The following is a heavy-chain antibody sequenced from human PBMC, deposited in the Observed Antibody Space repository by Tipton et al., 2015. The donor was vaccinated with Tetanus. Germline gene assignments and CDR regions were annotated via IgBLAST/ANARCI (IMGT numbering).Heavy chain of an antibody. V-gene: IGHV3-9*01. Sequence: SLRLSCVVSGFTFEDYAMHWVRQAPGKGLEWVARISWNSGDIDYAESVKGRFTISRDNAKKSLYLQMSSPKIEDTALYYCAKAHYQTTVAWFDYWGQGTLVTVSS. CDR1: GFTFEDYA. D-gene: IGHD4-23*01. CDR2: ISWNSGDI. J-gene: IGHJ4*02. CDR3: AKAHYQTTVAWFDY.